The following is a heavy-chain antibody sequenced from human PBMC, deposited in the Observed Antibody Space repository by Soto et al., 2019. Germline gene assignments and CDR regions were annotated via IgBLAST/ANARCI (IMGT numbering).Heavy chain of an antibody. CDR2: IIPILGIA. CDR1: GYTFSTSS. CDR3: ARVLAATGTLT. D-gene: IGHD6-13*01. J-gene: IGHJ5*02. Sequence: SVKVSFKASGYTFSTSSVTRVRQAPGQGLEWMGRIIPILGIANYAQKFQGRVTITADKSTSTAYMELSSLRSEDTAVYYCARVLAATGTLTWGQQTVLTISS. V-gene: IGHV1-69*04.